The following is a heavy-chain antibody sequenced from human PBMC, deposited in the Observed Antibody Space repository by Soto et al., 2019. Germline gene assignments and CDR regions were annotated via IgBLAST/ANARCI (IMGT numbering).Heavy chain of an antibody. CDR1: GGTFSSYA. Sequence: GASVKVSCKASGGTFSSYAISWVRQAPGQGLEWMGGIIPIFGTANYAQKFQGRVTITADESTSTAYMELSSLRSEDTAVYYCARVLSRDGYNLDYFYWGQGTLVTVSS. J-gene: IGHJ4*02. CDR3: ARVLSRDGYNLDYFY. D-gene: IGHD5-12*01. V-gene: IGHV1-69*13. CDR2: IIPIFGTA.